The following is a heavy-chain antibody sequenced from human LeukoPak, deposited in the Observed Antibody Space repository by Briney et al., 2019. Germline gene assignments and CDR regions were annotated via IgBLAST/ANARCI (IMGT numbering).Heavy chain of an antibody. Sequence: ASVKVSCKASGYTFTSYYMHWVRQAPGQGLEWMGIINPSGGSTSYAQKFQGRVTMTRDTSTSTVYMELSSLRSEDTAVYYCARAFAAAGTGYNWFDPWGQGTLVTVSS. V-gene: IGHV1-46*01. D-gene: IGHD6-13*01. CDR2: INPSGGST. J-gene: IGHJ5*02. CDR3: ARAFAAAGTGYNWFDP. CDR1: GYTFTSYY.